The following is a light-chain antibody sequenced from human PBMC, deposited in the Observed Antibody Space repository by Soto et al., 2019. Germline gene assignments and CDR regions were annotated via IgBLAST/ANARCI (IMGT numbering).Light chain of an antibody. CDR3: QQYNNWSRT. CDR2: CAS. V-gene: IGKV3D-15*01. Sequence: EIVMAESPATLSVSPGERVTLSCRASRRVSSYLAWYQQKPGQAPRLLIYCASTRATDIPARFSGSGSWTDFTLTISSLQSEDFAVYYCQQYNNWSRTFGRGTKVDI. CDR1: RRVSSY. J-gene: IGKJ1*01.